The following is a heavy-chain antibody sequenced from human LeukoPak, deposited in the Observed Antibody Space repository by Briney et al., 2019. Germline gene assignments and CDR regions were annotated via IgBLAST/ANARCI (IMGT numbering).Heavy chain of an antibody. V-gene: IGHV3-74*01. Sequence: GGSLRLSCAASGFTFSNHWMHWVRQVPGKGLVWVSRIDGGGSTTNYADPVKGRFSISRDNAKSTLYLQMNSLRAEDTAVYYCARGPGSSGGAYVGDYWGHGTLVTVSP. D-gene: IGHD3-22*01. CDR2: IDGGGSTT. J-gene: IGHJ4*01. CDR1: GFTFSNHW. CDR3: ARGPGSSGGAYVGDY.